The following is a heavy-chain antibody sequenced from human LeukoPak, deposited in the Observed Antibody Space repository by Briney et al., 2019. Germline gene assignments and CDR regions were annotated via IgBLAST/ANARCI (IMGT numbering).Heavy chain of an antibody. J-gene: IGHJ6*02. CDR3: ARMSYDFWSGYYSPYYYYGMDV. CDR1: GFTFSSYW. Sequence: AGSLRLSCAASGFTFSSYWMSWLRQAPGKGLKWVANIKQDGSEKYYVDSVKGRFTISRDNAKNSLYLQMNSLRAEDTAVYYCARMSYDFWSGYYSPYYYYGMDVWGQGTTVTVSS. D-gene: IGHD3-3*01. V-gene: IGHV3-7*01. CDR2: IKQDGSEK.